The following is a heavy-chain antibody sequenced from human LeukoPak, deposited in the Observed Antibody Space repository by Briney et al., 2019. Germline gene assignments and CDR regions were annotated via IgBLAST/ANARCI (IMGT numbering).Heavy chain of an antibody. CDR2: IYYTGTT. V-gene: IGHV4-59*01. Sequence: SETLSLTCTVSGGTISSYYWSWLRQPPGRGLEWIGYIYYTGTTNYNPSLKSRVAISVDTSKNQFSLKLSSVTAADTAVYYCVRYKGDVPRSSSVTYCYWGQGTLVTVSS. J-gene: IGHJ4*02. D-gene: IGHD3-10*02. CDR1: GGTISSYY. CDR3: VRYKGDVPRSSSVTYCY.